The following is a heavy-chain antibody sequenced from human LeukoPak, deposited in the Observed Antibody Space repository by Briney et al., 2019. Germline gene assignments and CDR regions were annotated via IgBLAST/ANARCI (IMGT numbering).Heavy chain of an antibody. D-gene: IGHD5-18*01. V-gene: IGHV4-30-4*08. Sequence: SQTLSLTCTVSGGSISSGDYYWRWIRQPPGKGLEWIGYIYYSGSTYYNPSLKSRVTISVDTSKNQFSLKLSSVTAADTAVYYCARVSREDTAMVNYFDYWGQGTLVTVSS. J-gene: IGHJ4*02. CDR3: ARVSREDTAMVNYFDY. CDR1: GGSISSGDYY. CDR2: IYYSGST.